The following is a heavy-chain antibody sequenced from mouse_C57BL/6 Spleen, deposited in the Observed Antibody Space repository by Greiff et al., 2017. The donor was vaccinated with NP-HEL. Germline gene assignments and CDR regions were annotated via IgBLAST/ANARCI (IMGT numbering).Heavy chain of an antibody. CDR3: ARGYYGEDYAMDY. Sequence: QVQLQQSGAELARPGASVKMSCKASGYTFTSYTMHWVKQRPGQGLEWIGYINPSSGYTKYNQKFKDKATLTADKSSSTAYMQLSSLTSEDSAVYYCARGYYGEDYAMDYWGQGTSVTVSS. D-gene: IGHD1-1*01. J-gene: IGHJ4*01. V-gene: IGHV1-4*01. CDR1: GYTFTSYT. CDR2: INPSSGYT.